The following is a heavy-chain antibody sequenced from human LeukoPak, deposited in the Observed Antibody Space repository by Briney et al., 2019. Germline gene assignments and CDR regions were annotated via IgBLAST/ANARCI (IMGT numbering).Heavy chain of an antibody. CDR1: GFTFSNYA. Sequence: GGSLRLSCAASGFTFSNYAMNWVRQAPGKGLEWVSTIIGSSGSTFYADSVKGRFTISKDTSKNTLYLQMSSLRADDTAVYYCAKGGYDYVEVAYFDYWGQRPLVTVPS. CDR3: AKGGYDYVEVAYFDY. CDR2: IIGSSGST. V-gene: IGHV3-23*01. J-gene: IGHJ4*02. D-gene: IGHD5-12*01.